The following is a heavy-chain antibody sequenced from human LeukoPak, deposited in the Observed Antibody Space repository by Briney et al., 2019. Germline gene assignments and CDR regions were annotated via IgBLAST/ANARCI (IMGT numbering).Heavy chain of an antibody. V-gene: IGHV4-34*01. Sequence: SETLSLTCAVYGGSFSGYYWSWIRQPPGKGLEWIGEINHSGSTNYNPSLKSRVTISVDTSKNQFSLKLSSVTAADTAVYYCARYFAVAGCFDYWGQGTLVTVSS. J-gene: IGHJ4*02. CDR2: INHSGST. CDR1: GGSFSGYY. D-gene: IGHD6-19*01. CDR3: ARYFAVAGCFDY.